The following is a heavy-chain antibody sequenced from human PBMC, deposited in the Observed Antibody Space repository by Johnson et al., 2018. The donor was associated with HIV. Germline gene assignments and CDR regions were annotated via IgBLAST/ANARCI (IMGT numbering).Heavy chain of an antibody. V-gene: IGHV3-30*02. D-gene: IGHD6-6*01. CDR3: ARDRIRSSHAFDI. Sequence: QMLLVESGGGLVQPGGSLRLSCAASGFTFSSYGMHWVRQAPGKGLEWVAFIRYDGSNKYYADSVKGRFTISRDNSKNTLYLQMNSLRAEDTAVYYCARDRIRSSHAFDIWGQGTMVTVSS. CDR2: IRYDGSNK. J-gene: IGHJ3*02. CDR1: GFTFSSYG.